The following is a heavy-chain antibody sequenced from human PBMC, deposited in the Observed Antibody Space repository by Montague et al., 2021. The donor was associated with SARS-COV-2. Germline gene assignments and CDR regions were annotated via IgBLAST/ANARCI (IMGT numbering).Heavy chain of an antibody. V-gene: IGHV4-34*01. Sequence: SETLSLTCAVYGGSFSGYYWSWIRQPPGKGLEWIGEVNHSGSTNYNPSLKSRVTISVDTSKNQFSLKMNSVSAADTAVYYCARGQVTIFGVLIMLPAAGALDIWGQGTMVTVSS. CDR2: VNHSGST. J-gene: IGHJ3*02. CDR1: GGSFSGYY. CDR3: ARGQVTIFGVLIMLPAAGALDI. D-gene: IGHD3-3*01.